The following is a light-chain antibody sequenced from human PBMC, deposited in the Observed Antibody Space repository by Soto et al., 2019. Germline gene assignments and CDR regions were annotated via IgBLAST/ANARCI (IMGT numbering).Light chain of an antibody. V-gene: IGKV4-1*01. CDR1: QSVLYSSNNKNY. J-gene: IGKJ1*01. CDR3: QQYYTTPWT. Sequence: DIVMTQSPDSRAVSLGERATINCKSSQSVLYSSNNKNYLAWYQQKPGQPPKALIYWASTRESGVPDRFSGSGSGTDFTLTISSLQAEDVAVYYCQQYYTTPWTFGQGTKVDIK. CDR2: WAS.